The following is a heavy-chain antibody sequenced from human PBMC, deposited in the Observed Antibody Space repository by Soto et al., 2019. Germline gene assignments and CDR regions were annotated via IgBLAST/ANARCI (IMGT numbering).Heavy chain of an antibody. V-gene: IGHV1-2*02. CDR3: AKGGAIVAAGHRVYLYNAMDV. D-gene: IGHD1-26*01. J-gene: IGHJ6*02. Sequence: ASVKVSCKASGYTFTGYYVHWVRQAPGQGLEWMGWINPNSGDTYLAQRFQGRVTMNRDTSIGTAYMELRGLTSDDTAEYYCAKGGAIVAAGHRVYLYNAMDVWGQGTTVTASS. CDR2: INPNSGDT. CDR1: GYTFTGYY.